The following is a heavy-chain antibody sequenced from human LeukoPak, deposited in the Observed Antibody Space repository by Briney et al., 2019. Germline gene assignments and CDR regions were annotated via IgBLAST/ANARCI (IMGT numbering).Heavy chain of an antibody. D-gene: IGHD6-19*01. CDR1: GYSFTDYH. CDR2: INTKTGGT. CDR3: ARDRPGYSSYFDP. Sequence: ASVKVSCKASGYSFTDYHMHWVRQAPGQGLEWMGWINTKTGGTNHAQTFQGRVTLTRDTSISTVYMEMSSLRSDDTAVYYCARDRPGYSSYFDPWGQGTLVTVSS. V-gene: IGHV1-2*02. J-gene: IGHJ5*02.